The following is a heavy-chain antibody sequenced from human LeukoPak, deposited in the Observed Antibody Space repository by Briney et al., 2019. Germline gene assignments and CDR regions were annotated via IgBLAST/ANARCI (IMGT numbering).Heavy chain of an antibody. CDR2: MNPNSGNT. V-gene: IGHV1-8*03. CDR3: AKEGGEYSANDY. CDR1: GYTFISYD. D-gene: IGHD5-12*01. J-gene: IGHJ4*02. Sequence: ASVKVSCKASGYTFISYDINWVRQVTGQGLEWMGWMNPNSGNTGYAQKFQGRVTITRNTSISTAFMELSSLRSEDTAVYYCAKEGGEYSANDYWGQGTLVTVSS.